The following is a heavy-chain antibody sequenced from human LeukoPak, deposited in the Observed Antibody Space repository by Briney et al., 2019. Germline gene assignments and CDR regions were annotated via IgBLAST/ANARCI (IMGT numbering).Heavy chain of an antibody. CDR2: ISSSSSTI. V-gene: IGHV3-48*02. Sequence: PGRSLRLSCAASGFTFSSYAMHWVRQAPGKGLEWVSYISSSSSTIYYADSVKGRFTISRDNAKNSLYLQMNSLRDEDTAVYYCAREAPIPSYYYGMDVWGQGTTVTVSS. CDR1: GFTFSSYA. J-gene: IGHJ6*02. CDR3: AREAPIPSYYYGMDV.